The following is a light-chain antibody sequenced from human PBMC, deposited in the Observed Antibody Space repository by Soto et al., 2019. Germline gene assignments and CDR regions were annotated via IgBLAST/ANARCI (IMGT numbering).Light chain of an antibody. CDR3: QQYESSWT. Sequence: EIVLTQSPGTLSLSPGEGATLSCRASQSISSTFLAWYQHKPGQAPRVRIYGAFKRDAGIPDRFSDSGSGTDFTLTISRLEPEDFAVDYCQQYESSWTFGQGTKVEMK. CDR1: QSISSTF. V-gene: IGKV3-20*01. J-gene: IGKJ1*01. CDR2: GAF.